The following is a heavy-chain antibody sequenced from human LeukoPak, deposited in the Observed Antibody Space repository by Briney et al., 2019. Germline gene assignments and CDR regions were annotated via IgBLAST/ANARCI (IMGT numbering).Heavy chain of an antibody. D-gene: IGHD6-13*01. CDR3: AKDSSSSSWYRNDYFDY. J-gene: IGHJ4*02. CDR2: ISGSGGST. CDR1: GFTFSSYA. V-gene: IGHV3-23*01. Sequence: PGGSLRLSCAASGFTFSSYAMSWVRQAPGKGLEWVSAISGSGGSTYYADSVKGRFTISRDNSKNTLYLQMNSLRAEDTAVYYCAKDSSSSSWYRNDYFDYWGQGTLITVSS.